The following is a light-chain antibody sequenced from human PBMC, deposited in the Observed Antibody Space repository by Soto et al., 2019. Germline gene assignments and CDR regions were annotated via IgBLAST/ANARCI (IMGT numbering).Light chain of an antibody. CDR3: CSHTTSGTLWV. V-gene: IGLV2-14*01. CDR2: DVT. Sequence: QSALTQPASVSGSPGQSITISCIGTSSDIGGYNYVSWYQQYPGKAPKLMVYDVTDRPSGVSSRFSGSKSGNTASLTISGLQAEDEADYYCCSHTTSGTLWVFGGGTKVTVL. J-gene: IGLJ3*02. CDR1: SSDIGGYNY.